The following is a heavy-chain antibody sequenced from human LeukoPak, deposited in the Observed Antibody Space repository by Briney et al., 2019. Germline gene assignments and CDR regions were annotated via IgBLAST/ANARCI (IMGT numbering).Heavy chain of an antibody. V-gene: IGHV3-15*01. CDR3: TTEDTYSSSWYVDY. Sequence: GGSLRLSCAASGFTFSNAWMGWVRQAPGKGLEWVGRIKSKSEGGTTDYAAPVKGRFTISRDDSKNTLYLQMNSLKTEDTAVYYCTTEDTYSSSWYVDYWGQGTLVTVSS. CDR1: GFTFSNAW. CDR2: IKSKSEGGTT. J-gene: IGHJ4*02. D-gene: IGHD6-13*01.